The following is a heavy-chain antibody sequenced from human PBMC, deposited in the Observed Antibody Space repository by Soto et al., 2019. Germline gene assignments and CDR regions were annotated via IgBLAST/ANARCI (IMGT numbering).Heavy chain of an antibody. D-gene: IGHD2-2*01. CDR2: INHSGST. Sequence: QVQLQQWGAGLLKPSETLSLTCAVYGGSFSGYYWSWIRQPPGKGLEWIGEINHSGSTNYNPSLKSRFTISVDTSKNQFSLKLSSVTAADTAVYYCARTAGYCSSTSCSLHGAFDPWGQGTLVTVSS. V-gene: IGHV4-34*01. J-gene: IGHJ5*02. CDR3: ARTAGYCSSTSCSLHGAFDP. CDR1: GGSFSGYY.